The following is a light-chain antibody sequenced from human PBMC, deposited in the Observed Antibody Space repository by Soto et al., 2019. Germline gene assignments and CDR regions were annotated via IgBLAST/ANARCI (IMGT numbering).Light chain of an antibody. Sequence: IVLTQPPVTLSLSRGERATLSCRASQNISSYLIWYQQKPGQAPRLLMYDVSNRATGIPARFSGSGSGTDFTLTISSLEPEDLAVYYCQQRSNWPRTFGQGTKVDIK. J-gene: IGKJ1*01. CDR1: QNISSY. V-gene: IGKV3-11*01. CDR2: DVS. CDR3: QQRSNWPRT.